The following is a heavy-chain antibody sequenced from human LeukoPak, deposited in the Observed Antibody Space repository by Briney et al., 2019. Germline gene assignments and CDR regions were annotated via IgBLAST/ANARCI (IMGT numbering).Heavy chain of an antibody. CDR3: AKDEEQQLATYYFDY. J-gene: IGHJ4*02. CDR2: ISGSGSST. Sequence: GGSLRLSCAASGFTFSNFAMSWVRQAPGKGLEWVSAISGSGSSTYYADSVKGRFTISRDNSKNTLYLQMNSLSAEDTAVYYCAKDEEQQLATYYFDYWGQGTLVTVSS. CDR1: GFTFSNFA. D-gene: IGHD6-13*01. V-gene: IGHV3-23*01.